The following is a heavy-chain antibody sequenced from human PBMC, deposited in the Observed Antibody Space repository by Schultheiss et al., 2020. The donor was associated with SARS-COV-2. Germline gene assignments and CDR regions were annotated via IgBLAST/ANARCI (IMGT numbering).Heavy chain of an antibody. V-gene: IGHV4-30-2*01. CDR3: AKVGPTLGLFDY. D-gene: IGHD6-6*01. Sequence: SQTLSLTCVVSGGSISRGGNSWSWIRQPPGKGLEWMGYIYHSGSIYYNPSLKSRVTISVDTSKNQFSLKLNSVTAADTAVYYCAKVGPTLGLFDYWGQGTLVTVSS. CDR1: GGSISRGGNS. CDR2: IYHSGSI. J-gene: IGHJ4*02.